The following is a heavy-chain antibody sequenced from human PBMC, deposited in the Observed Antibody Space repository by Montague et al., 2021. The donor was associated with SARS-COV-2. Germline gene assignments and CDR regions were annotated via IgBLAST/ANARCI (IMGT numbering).Heavy chain of an antibody. CDR1: GFSFSSHR. J-gene: IGHJ4*02. CDR3: TRIIKGNAYDEIDC. Sequence: SLRLSCAASGFSFSSHRMSWVRQPPGKGLEWVANIHRDGSQQYYAGSVKGRFIISRDGARNSLYLQMNSLRAEDTAVYYCTRIIKGNAYDEIDCWGQGTLVTVSS. D-gene: IGHD5-12*01. CDR2: IHRDGSQQ. V-gene: IGHV3-7*01.